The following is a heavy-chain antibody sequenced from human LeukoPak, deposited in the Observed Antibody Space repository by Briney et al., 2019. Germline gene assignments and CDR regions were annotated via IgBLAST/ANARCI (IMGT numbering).Heavy chain of an antibody. V-gene: IGHV3-23*01. CDR1: GFTFSSYA. J-gene: IGHJ4*02. CDR2: ISGSGAGT. D-gene: IGHD6-19*01. Sequence: GGSLRLSCAASGFTFSSYAMSWVRQAPGKGLEWVSAISGSGAGTYYADSVKGRFTISRDNSKNTLYLQMNSLRADDTAVYYCVKGSYSSGWANRYWGQGTLVTVSS. CDR3: VKGSYSSGWANRY.